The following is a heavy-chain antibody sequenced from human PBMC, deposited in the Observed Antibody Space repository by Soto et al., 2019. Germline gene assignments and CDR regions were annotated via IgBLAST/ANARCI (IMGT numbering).Heavy chain of an antibody. V-gene: IGHV3-30-3*01. D-gene: IGHD3-16*01. Sequence: GGSLRLSCAASGFTFSSYAMHWVRQAPGKGLEWVAVISYDGSNKYYADSVKGRFTISRDNSKNTLYLQMNSLRAEDTAVYYCARASYIKRARGFEPWFDPWGQGTLVTVSS. CDR1: GFTFSSYA. J-gene: IGHJ5*02. CDR3: ARASYIKRARGFEPWFDP. CDR2: ISYDGSNK.